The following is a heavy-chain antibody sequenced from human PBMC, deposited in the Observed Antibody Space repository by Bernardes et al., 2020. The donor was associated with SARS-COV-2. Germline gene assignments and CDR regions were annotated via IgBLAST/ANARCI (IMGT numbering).Heavy chain of an antibody. Sequence: GYLSLSCAAAGFTFSSYWMSWVRQAPGKGLEWVANIIEDGSEKNYVDSVKGRFTISRDNAKNSLDLQMNSLRVEDTSVYFCARDLPYDRSGSDYWGQGTLVTVSS. V-gene: IGHV3-7*01. CDR1: GFTFSSYW. D-gene: IGHD3-22*01. J-gene: IGHJ4*02. CDR3: ARDLPYDRSGSDY. CDR2: IIEDGSEK.